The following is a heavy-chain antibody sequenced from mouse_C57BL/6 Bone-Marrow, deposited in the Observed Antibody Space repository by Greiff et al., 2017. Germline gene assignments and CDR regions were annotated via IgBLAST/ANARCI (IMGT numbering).Heavy chain of an antibody. CDR1: GFTFSDYG. Sequence: DVHLVESGGGLVKPGGSLKLSCAASGFTFSDYGMHWVRQAPEKGLALDAYISSGSSTIYYADTVKGRFTISRDHAKNTLFLQMTSLRSEDTAMYYCARGRRGFAYWGQGTLVTGSA. CDR2: ISSGSSTI. V-gene: IGHV5-17*01. J-gene: IGHJ3*01. CDR3: ARGRRGFAY.